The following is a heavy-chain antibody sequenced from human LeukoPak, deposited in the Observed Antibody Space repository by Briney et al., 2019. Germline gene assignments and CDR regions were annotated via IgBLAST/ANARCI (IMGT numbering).Heavy chain of an antibody. V-gene: IGHV3-30-3*01. J-gene: IGHJ4*02. CDR2: ISYDGSNK. CDR1: GFTFSSYA. D-gene: IGHD6-19*01. Sequence: PGGSLRLSCAASGFTFSSYAMHWVRQAPGKGLEWVAVISYDGSNKYYADSVKGRFTISRDNSKNTLYLQMNSLRAEDTAVYYCARSSGWYLRDFDYWGQGTLVTVSS. CDR3: ARSSGWYLRDFDY.